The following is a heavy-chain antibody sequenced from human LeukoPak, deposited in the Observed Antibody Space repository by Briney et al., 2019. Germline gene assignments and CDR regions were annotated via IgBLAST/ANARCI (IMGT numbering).Heavy chain of an antibody. CDR3: AAFTRYCSGGSCLGY. D-gene: IGHD2-15*01. CDR1: GFTFSSYS. J-gene: IGHJ4*02. Sequence: GGSLRLSCAASGFTFSSYSMNWVRQAPGKGLEWVSSISSSSSYIYYADSVKGRFTISRDNAKNSLYLQMNSLRAEDTAVYYCAAFTRYCSGGSCLGYWGQGTLVTASS. CDR2: ISSSSSYI. V-gene: IGHV3-21*01.